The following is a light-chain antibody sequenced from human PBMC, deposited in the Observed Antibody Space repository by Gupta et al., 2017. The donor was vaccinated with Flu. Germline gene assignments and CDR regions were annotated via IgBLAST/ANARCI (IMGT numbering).Light chain of an antibody. CDR3: QQYNSYSGT. V-gene: IGKV1-5*03. CDR1: QSISSR. Sequence: PSTLSASVGDRVTITCRASQSISSRLAWYQQKPGKAPKLLIYKASSLESGVPSRFSGSGSGTDFTLTISSLQPDDFATYYCQQYNSYSGTFGQGTKVEIK. J-gene: IGKJ1*01. CDR2: KAS.